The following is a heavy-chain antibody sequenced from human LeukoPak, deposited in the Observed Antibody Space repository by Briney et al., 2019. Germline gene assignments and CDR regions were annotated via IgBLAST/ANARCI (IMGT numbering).Heavy chain of an antibody. J-gene: IGHJ4*02. CDR3: ARTLPYSSGWPFDY. D-gene: IGHD6-19*01. CDR2: INPNNRGT. Sequence: ASVKVSCKASGYTFTDYHMHWVRQAPGQGLEWVGRINPNNRGTYFAQKFQGRVTMTRDTSASTAYMELSSLRSEDMAVYYCARTLPYSSGWPFDYWGQGTLVTVSS. CDR1: GYTFTDYH. V-gene: IGHV1-2*06.